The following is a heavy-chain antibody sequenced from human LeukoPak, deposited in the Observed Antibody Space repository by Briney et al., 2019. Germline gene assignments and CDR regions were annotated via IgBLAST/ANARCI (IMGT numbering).Heavy chain of an antibody. J-gene: IGHJ4*02. CDR2: IDYSGST. CDR3: ASLFYGSGSIDY. Sequence: SQTQSLTCTVSGDSISSGDYYWSWLRQPAWKGLQWIGSIDYSGSTYYNPTLKSRFTMSVDTSKNQFSLKLSSVTAADTAVYYCASLFYGSGSIDYWGQGTLVTVSS. D-gene: IGHD3-10*01. V-gene: IGHV4-30-2*03. CDR1: GDSISSGDYY.